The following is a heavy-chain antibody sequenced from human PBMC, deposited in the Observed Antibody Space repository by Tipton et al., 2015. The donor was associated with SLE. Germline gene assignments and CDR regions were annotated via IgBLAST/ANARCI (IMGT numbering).Heavy chain of an antibody. CDR2: IYYSGST. CDR3: ARQTDQLSVGY. D-gene: IGHD1-1*01. J-gene: IGHJ4*02. Sequence: TLSLTCTVSGCSISSSSYYWGWIRQPPGKGLEWIGSIYYSGSTYYNPSLKSRVTISVDTSKNQFSLKLSSVTAADTAVYYCARQTDQLSVGYWGQGTLVTVSS. V-gene: IGHV4-39*07. CDR1: GCSISSSSYY.